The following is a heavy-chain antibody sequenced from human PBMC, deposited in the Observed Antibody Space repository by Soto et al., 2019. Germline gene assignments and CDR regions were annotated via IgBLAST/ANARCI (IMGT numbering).Heavy chain of an antibody. CDR2: ISAYNGNT. V-gene: IGHV1-18*01. D-gene: IGHD5-18*01. CDR3: ASSLLVGYGLEGESD. J-gene: IGHJ4*02. CDR1: GYTFTSYG. Sequence: QVQLVQSGAEVKKPGASVKVSCKASGYTFTSYGISWVRQAPGQGLEWMGWISAYNGNTNYAQKLQGRVTMTTHTSTHTAYMELRSLRSDDTAVYYCASSLLVGYGLEGESDWGQGTLVTVSS.